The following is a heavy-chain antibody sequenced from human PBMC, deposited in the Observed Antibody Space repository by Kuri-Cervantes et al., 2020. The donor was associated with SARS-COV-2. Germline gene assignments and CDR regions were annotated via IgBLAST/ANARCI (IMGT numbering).Heavy chain of an antibody. CDR2: IYYSGST. J-gene: IGHJ3*02. V-gene: IGHV4-59*01. D-gene: IGHD3-22*01. CDR1: GGFISSYY. Sequence: SETLSLTCTVSGGFISSYYWSWIRQPPGKGLEWIGYIYYSGSTNYNPSLKSRVTISVDTSKNQFSLKLSSVTAADTAVYYCARATMMVVVNGDAFDIWGQGTMVTVSS. CDR3: ARATMMVVVNGDAFDI.